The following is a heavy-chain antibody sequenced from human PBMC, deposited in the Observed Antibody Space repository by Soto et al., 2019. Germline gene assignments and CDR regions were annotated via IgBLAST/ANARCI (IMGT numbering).Heavy chain of an antibody. CDR2: ISAYNGNT. J-gene: IGHJ3*02. CDR1: GGTFSSYA. V-gene: IGHV1-18*01. D-gene: IGHD4-17*01. Sequence: ASVKVSCTASGGTFSSYAISWVRQAPGQGLEWMGWISAYNGNTNYAQKLQGRVTMTTDTSTSTAYMELRSLRSDDTAVYYCASHGDYFSAFDIWGQGTMVTVSS. CDR3: ASHGDYFSAFDI.